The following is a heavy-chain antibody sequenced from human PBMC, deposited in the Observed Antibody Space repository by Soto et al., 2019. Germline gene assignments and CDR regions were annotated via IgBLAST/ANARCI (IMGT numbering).Heavy chain of an antibody. CDR1: GFTFSSYA. CDR2: ISYDGSNK. D-gene: IGHD1-26*01. Sequence: QVQLVESGGGVVQPGRSLRLSCAASGFTFSSYAMHWVRQAPGKGLEWVAVISYDGSNKYYADSVKGRFTISRDNSKNTLYLQMNSLRAEDTAVYYCARSREGPCFDYWGQGTLVTVSS. CDR3: ARSREGPCFDY. J-gene: IGHJ4*02. V-gene: IGHV3-30-3*01.